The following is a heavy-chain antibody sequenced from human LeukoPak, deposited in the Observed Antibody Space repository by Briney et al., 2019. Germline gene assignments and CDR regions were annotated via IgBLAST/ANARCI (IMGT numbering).Heavy chain of an antibody. V-gene: IGHV3-23*01. CDR1: GFTFTNYA. D-gene: IGHD1-26*01. CDR3: AKGVGVGALGQFDY. Sequence: PGASLKLSCAASGFTFTNYAMTWVRQAPGKGLEWVSAISDSGANTYYADTVKGRFTISRDTSKNTLYLQMDSLRAEDTAVYYCAKGVGVGALGQFDYWGQGTLVTVSS. J-gene: IGHJ4*02. CDR2: ISDSGANT.